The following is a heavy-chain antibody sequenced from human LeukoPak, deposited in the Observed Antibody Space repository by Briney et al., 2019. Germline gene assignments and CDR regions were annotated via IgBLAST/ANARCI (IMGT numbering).Heavy chain of an antibody. CDR2: IKQDGSEK. Sequence: GGSLRLSCAASGFTFSTYWMSWVRQAPGKGLEWVANIKQDGSEKYYIDSVKGRFTISRDNAKNSLYLQMNSLRAEDTAMYYCARDSAGNDYWGQGTPVTVSS. J-gene: IGHJ4*02. CDR3: ARDSAGNDY. V-gene: IGHV3-7*01. D-gene: IGHD6-13*01. CDR1: GFTFSTYW.